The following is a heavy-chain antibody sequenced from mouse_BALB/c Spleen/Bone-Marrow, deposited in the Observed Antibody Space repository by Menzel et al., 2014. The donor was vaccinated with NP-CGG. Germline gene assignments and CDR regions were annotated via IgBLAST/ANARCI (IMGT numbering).Heavy chain of an antibody. CDR3: ARGLLRLRGYAMDY. J-gene: IGHJ4*01. Sequence: QVQLKESGPGLVAPSQRLSITCTVSGFSLTSYGVHWVRQPPGKGLEWLGVVWAGGSTNYNSALMSRLSISKDNSKSQFFLKMNSLQTDDTAMYYCARGLLRLRGYAMDYWGQGTSVTVSS. CDR1: GFSLTSYG. V-gene: IGHV2-9*02. D-gene: IGHD1-2*01. CDR2: VWAGGST.